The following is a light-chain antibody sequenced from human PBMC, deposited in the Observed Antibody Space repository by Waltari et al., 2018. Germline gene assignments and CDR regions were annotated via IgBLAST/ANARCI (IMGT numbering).Light chain of an antibody. CDR3: MIWHRGVWV. V-gene: IGLV5-45*03. CDR2: YKTVSDK. J-gene: IGLJ3*02. Sequence: QAVLTQPSSLSASPGASASLTCTLRSGVNVISYNIYCYQQKAGSHPQFILRYKTVSDKQKGSGVPSRFSGSKDASANVGILLISGLRSEDEADYYCMIWHRGVWVSGGGTQLTVL. CDR1: SGVNVISYN.